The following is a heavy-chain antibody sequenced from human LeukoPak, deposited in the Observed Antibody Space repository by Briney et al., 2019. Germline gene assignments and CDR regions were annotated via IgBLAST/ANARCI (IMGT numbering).Heavy chain of an antibody. Sequence: QAGGSLRLSCAASGFTFSSYAMSWVRQAPGKGLEYVSGISGSGDEKYYADSVKGRFAISRDNSNPTLFLQMDSLRAEDTAVYYCAKRRRDGYNSVFDYWGQGSLVTVSS. CDR1: GFTFSSYA. D-gene: IGHD5-24*01. CDR3: AKRRRDGYNSVFDY. CDR2: ISGSGDEK. V-gene: IGHV3-23*01. J-gene: IGHJ4*02.